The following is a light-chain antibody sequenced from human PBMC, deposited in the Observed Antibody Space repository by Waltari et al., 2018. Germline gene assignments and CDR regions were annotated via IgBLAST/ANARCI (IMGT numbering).Light chain of an antibody. CDR3: QHYNNWPPMYT. J-gene: IGKJ2*01. CDR2: DAS. CDR1: QSVSSN. V-gene: IGKV3-15*01. Sequence: EIVMTQSPATLSVSPGERATLSCRASQSVSSNLAWYQQKPGQAPRPLIYDASTRATGIPARFSGSGSGTEFTLTISSLQSEDFAVYYCQHYNNWPPMYTFGQGTKLEIK.